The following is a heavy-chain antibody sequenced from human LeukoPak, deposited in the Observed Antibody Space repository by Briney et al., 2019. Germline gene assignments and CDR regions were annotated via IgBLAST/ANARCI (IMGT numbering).Heavy chain of an antibody. CDR3: ARDNDKVVDH. Sequence: ASVKVSCKTSGYTFSNYGISWVRQAPGQGLEWMGWITAYNGNRLYAQRFQGRITLTTDTSTSASYMELRSLEYDDTAIYYCARDNDKVVDHWGQGTLVTVSS. CDR1: GYTFSNYG. CDR2: ITAYNGNR. J-gene: IGHJ4*01. V-gene: IGHV1-18*01. D-gene: IGHD1-1*01.